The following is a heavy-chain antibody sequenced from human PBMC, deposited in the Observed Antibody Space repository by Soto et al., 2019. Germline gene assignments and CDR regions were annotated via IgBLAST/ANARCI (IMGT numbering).Heavy chain of an antibody. J-gene: IGHJ4*02. CDR2: IIPIFGTA. Sequence: SVKVSCKASGGTFSSYAISWVRQAPGQGLEWMGGIIPIFGTANYAQKFQGRVTITADESTSTAYMELSSLRSEDTAVYYCARDHCGGSCLHFDYWGQGPLVTVYS. D-gene: IGHD2-15*01. CDR3: ARDHCGGSCLHFDY. CDR1: GGTFSSYA. V-gene: IGHV1-69*13.